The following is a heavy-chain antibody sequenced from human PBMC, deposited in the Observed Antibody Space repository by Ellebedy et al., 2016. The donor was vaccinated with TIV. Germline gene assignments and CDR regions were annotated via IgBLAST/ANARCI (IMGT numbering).Heavy chain of an antibody. D-gene: IGHD1-26*01. Sequence: SETLSLTCTVSRGSISNYYWSWIRQPPGKGLEWIGNIYYSGRTNYNPSLKSRVTISVDTSKSQFSLNLNSVTTADTAVYYCARDMSSRAFDIWGQGTMVTVSS. CDR2: IYYSGRT. CDR1: RGSISNYY. J-gene: IGHJ3*02. CDR3: ARDMSSRAFDI. V-gene: IGHV4-59*01.